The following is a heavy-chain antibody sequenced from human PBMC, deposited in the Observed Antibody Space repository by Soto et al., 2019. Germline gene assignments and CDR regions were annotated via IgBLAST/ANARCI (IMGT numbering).Heavy chain of an antibody. D-gene: IGHD6-13*01. CDR1: GFTFDDHA. CDR3: AKDHGGRSWYGGIDY. J-gene: IGHJ4*02. Sequence: EVQLVESGGGLVQPGRSLRLSCAASGFTFDDHAMHWVRQAPGKGLEWVSGVNWNSRNIDYADSVKGRFTISRDNAKNSLYLQMNRLRPEDTALYYCAKDHGGRSWYGGIDYWGQGTLVTVSS. CDR2: VNWNSRNI. V-gene: IGHV3-9*01.